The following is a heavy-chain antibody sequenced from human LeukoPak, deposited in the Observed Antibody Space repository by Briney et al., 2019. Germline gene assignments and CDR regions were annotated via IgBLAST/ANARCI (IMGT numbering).Heavy chain of an antibody. CDR1: GFPFNTYA. CDR2: ISSNGDNT. V-gene: IGHV3-64D*06. CDR3: TRDSALLGVAFDL. Sequence: PGGSLRLSCSASGFPFNTYAIHWVRQALGKGLEYVAGISSNGDNTDFADSAKGRFTISRDNSKSTLFLQMNSLRAEDTAVYFCTRDSALLGVAFDLWGQGTVVTVSS. J-gene: IGHJ3*01. D-gene: IGHD2-15*01.